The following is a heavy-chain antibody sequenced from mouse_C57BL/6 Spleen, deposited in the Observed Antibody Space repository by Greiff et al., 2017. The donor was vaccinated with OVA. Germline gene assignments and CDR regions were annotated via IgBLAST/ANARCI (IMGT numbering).Heavy chain of an antibody. CDR1: GYTFTDYY. J-gene: IGHJ2*01. CDR2: INPNNGGT. Sequence: EVQLQQSGPELVKPGASVKISCKASGYTFTDYYMNWVKQSHGKSLEWIGDINPNNGGTSYNQKFKGKATLTVDKSSSTAYMELRSLTSEDSAVYNGARDYNGYASYYYDDWGQVITLTV. CDR3: ARDYNGYASYYYDD. D-gene: IGHD2-2*01. V-gene: IGHV1-26*01.